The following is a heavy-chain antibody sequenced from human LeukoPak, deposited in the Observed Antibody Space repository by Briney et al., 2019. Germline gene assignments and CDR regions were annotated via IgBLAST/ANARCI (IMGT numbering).Heavy chain of an antibody. J-gene: IGHJ4*02. CDR3: AKDSHWILLDD. CDR1: GFTFSSYG. Sequence: GGSLRLSCAASGFTFSSYGMHWVRQAPGKGLEWVAVISYDGSNKYYADSVKGRFTISRDNSKNTLYLQMNSLRAEDTAVYYCAKDSHWILLDDWGQGTLVTVSS. CDR2: ISYDGSNK. D-gene: IGHD2-2*03. V-gene: IGHV3-30*18.